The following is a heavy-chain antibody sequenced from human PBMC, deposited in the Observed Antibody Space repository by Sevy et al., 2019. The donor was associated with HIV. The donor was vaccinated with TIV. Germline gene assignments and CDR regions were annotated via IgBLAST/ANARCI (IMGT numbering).Heavy chain of an antibody. CDR3: ASGGSGDVWNYGYYYYGMDV. CDR1: GDTFSTYD. D-gene: IGHD3-3*01. CDR2: MSPKSGST. V-gene: IGHV1-8*02. Sequence: ASVKVSCKASGDTFSTYDINWVRQAPGQGLEWMGWMSPKSGSTGFGQKFQGRLTMTRDTSINTAYMKLRSLRSEDTAVYYCASGGSGDVWNYGYYYYGMDVWGQGTTVTVSS. J-gene: IGHJ6*02.